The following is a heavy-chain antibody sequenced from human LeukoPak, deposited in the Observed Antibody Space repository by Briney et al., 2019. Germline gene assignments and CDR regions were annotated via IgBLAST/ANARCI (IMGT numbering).Heavy chain of an antibody. D-gene: IGHD3-22*01. CDR1: GGSISSSSYY. CDR3: ARHVASTRIVVVIPFWYFDD. V-gene: IGHV4-39*01. J-gene: IGHJ4*02. CDR2: IYYSGTA. Sequence: PSEALSLTCTASGGSISSSSYYWGWIRQPPGKGLEWIGSIYYSGTANYNPSLKSRVTISVDTSKNQFSLDLSSVTAADTAMYYCARHVASTRIVVVIPFWYFDDWGQGALVTVSS.